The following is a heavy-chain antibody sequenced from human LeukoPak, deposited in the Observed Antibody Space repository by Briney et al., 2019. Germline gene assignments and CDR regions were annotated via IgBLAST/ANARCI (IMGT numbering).Heavy chain of an antibody. J-gene: IGHJ6*02. V-gene: IGHV1-3*01. Sequence: ASVKVSCKASGYTFTSYAMHWARQAPGQRLEWMGWINAGNGNTKYSQKFQGRVTITRDTSASTAYMELSSLRSEDTAVYYCARDRVVVVPAASLWSYYYGMDVWGQGTTVTVSS. CDR3: ARDRVVVVPAASLWSYYYGMDV. D-gene: IGHD2-2*01. CDR1: GYTFTSYA. CDR2: INAGNGNT.